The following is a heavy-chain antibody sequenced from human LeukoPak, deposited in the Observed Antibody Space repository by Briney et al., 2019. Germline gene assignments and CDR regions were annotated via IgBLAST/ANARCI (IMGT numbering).Heavy chain of an antibody. CDR3: ARRNYYDAFDI. CDR1: GYTFTGYY. J-gene: IGHJ3*02. V-gene: IGHV1-2*02. D-gene: IGHD3-10*01. CDR2: INPNSGYT. Sequence: ASVKVSCKASGYTFTGYYIHWVRQAAGQGLEWMGWINPNSGYTNYAHKFQGRVTMTRDTSISTAYVELSRLRSDDTAVYYCARRNYYDAFDIWGQGTMVTVSS.